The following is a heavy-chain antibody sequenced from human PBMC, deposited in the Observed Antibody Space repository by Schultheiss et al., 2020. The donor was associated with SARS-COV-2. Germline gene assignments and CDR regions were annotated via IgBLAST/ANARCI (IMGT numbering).Heavy chain of an antibody. J-gene: IGHJ4*02. Sequence: GGSLRLSCAASGFTVSSNYMSWVRQATGKGLEWVSAIGTAGDTYYPGSVKGRFTISRDNSKNTLYLQMNSLRAEDTAVYYCARGTDSKIDYWGQGTLVTVSS. CDR2: IGTAGDT. V-gene: IGHV3-13*01. CDR3: ARGTDSKIDY. CDR1: GFTVSSNY. D-gene: IGHD1-1*01.